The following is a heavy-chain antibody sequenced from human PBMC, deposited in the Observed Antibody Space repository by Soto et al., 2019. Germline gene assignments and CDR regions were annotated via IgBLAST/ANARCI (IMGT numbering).Heavy chain of an antibody. V-gene: IGHV3-23*01. CDR2: ISGSGGST. D-gene: IGHD6-19*01. Sequence: GGSLRLSCAASGFTFSSYAMSWVRQAPGKGLEWVSAISGSGGSTYYTDSVKGRFTISRDNSKNTLYLQMNSLRAEDTAVYYCAKWQWLAGGYYYYYYGMDVWCQGTTVTVSS. CDR3: AKWQWLAGGYYYYYYGMDV. J-gene: IGHJ6*02. CDR1: GFTFSSYA.